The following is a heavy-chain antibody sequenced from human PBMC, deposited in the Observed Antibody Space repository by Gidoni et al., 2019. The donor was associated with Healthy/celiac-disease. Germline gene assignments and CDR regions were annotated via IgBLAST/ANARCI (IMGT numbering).Heavy chain of an antibody. CDR1: GFTFGDYA. D-gene: IGHD3-3*01. Sequence: EVQLVESGGVVVQPGGSLRLSCAASGFTFGDYAMHWVRQAPGKGLEWVSLISWDGGSTYYADSVKGRFTISRDKSKNSLYLQMNSLRAEDTALYYCAKASTYYDFWSGLYFDYWGQGTLVTVSS. CDR3: AKASTYYDFWSGLYFDY. J-gene: IGHJ4*02. V-gene: IGHV3-43D*03. CDR2: ISWDGGST.